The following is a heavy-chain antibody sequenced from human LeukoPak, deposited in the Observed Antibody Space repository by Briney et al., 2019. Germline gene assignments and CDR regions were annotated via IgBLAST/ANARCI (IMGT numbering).Heavy chain of an antibody. CDR3: ARGVGYDFWSGNQAYMDV. CDR1: GYTFTSYG. D-gene: IGHD3-3*01. CDR2: VSPYNGNT. J-gene: IGHJ6*03. V-gene: IGHV1-18*01. Sequence: ASVKVSCKASGYTFTSYGISWVRQAPGQGLEWMGWVSPYNGNTNYVQKLQGRVTMTTETSTNTAYLELTSLRSDDTAVYYCARGVGYDFWSGNQAYMDVWGKGTTVTVSS.